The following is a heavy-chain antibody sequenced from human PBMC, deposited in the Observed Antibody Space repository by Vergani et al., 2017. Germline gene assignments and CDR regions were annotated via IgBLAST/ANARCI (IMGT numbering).Heavy chain of an antibody. D-gene: IGHD3-16*01. Sequence: EVQLVPSGAEVKKPGESLKISCKGSGYSFTSYWIGWVRQMPGKGLEWMGIIYPGDSDTRYSPSFQGQVTISADKSISTAYLQWSSLKASDTAMYYCARPRRSDVMADAFDIWGQGTMVTVSS. V-gene: IGHV5-51*03. CDR1: GYSFTSYW. CDR2: IYPGDSDT. J-gene: IGHJ3*02. CDR3: ARPRRSDVMADAFDI.